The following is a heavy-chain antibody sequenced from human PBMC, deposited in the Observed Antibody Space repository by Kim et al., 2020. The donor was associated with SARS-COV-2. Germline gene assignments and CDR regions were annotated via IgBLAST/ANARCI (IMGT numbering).Heavy chain of an antibody. J-gene: IGHJ4*02. V-gene: IGHV3-48*02. CDR3: ARDPSSGWYRFDY. D-gene: IGHD6-19*01. Sequence: YADSVKGRFTISIDNAKNSLYLQMNSLRDEDTAVYYCARDPSSGWYRFDYWGQGTLVTVSS.